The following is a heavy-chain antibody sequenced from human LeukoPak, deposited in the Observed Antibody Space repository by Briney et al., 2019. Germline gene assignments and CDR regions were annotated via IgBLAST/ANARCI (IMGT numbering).Heavy chain of an antibody. CDR2: IKQDGSET. V-gene: IGHV3-7*03. D-gene: IGHD6-13*01. CDR1: GFIFGSYW. CDR3: ARGVTSAWYLRYYFEY. J-gene: IGHJ4*02. Sequence: EGSLRLSCAASGFIFGSYWMSWVRQVPGKGLEWVAHIKQDGSETYYVDSVEGRFTISRDNAKNSLFLQMNSLRADDTALYYCARGVTSAWYLRYYFEYWGQGILVTVSS.